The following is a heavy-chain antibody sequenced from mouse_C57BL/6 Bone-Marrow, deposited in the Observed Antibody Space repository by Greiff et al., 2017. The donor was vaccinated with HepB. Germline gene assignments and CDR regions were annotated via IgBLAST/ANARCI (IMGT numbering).Heavy chain of an antibody. Sequence: QVQLKESGPGLVAPSQSLSITCTVSGFSLTSYGVHWVRQPPGKGLEWLVVIWSDGSTTYNSALKSRLSISKDNSKSQVFLKMSSLQTDDTAMYYCARHPTLLPYAMDYWGQGTSVTVSS. J-gene: IGHJ4*01. V-gene: IGHV2-6-1*01. CDR3: ARHPTLLPYAMDY. CDR1: GFSLTSYG. CDR2: IWSDGST. D-gene: IGHD2-1*01.